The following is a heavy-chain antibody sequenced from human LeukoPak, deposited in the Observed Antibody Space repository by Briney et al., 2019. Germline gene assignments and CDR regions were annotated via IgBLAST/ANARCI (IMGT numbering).Heavy chain of an antibody. CDR2: IYHTGTT. J-gene: IGHJ4*02. CDR1: GGLISRIEYY. Sequence: SQTLSLTCTVSGGLISRIEYYWSWIRQSPVKGLEWLGHIYHTGTTLYSPHLNNRLTISADSSRNQFSLTLNSVSAADTAVYYCASVSVWELATHPGGSFDFWGRGILVTVSS. D-gene: IGHD1-26*01. V-gene: IGHV4-30-4*01. CDR3: ASVSVWELATHPGGSFDF.